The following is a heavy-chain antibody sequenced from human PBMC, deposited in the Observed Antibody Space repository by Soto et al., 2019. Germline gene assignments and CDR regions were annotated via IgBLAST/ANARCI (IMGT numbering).Heavy chain of an antibody. Sequence: QVQLVESGGGVVQPGRSLRLSCAASGFSISRHGMYWVRQAPGKGLECVATIIEDGDKKYYADSVKGRFTISRYNSKNTVFLQMNDLRVEDTALYFSAKDLAIGWPVNPDYWGQRTLVTVSS. V-gene: IGHV3-30*18. D-gene: IGHD6-19*01. CDR3: AKDLAIGWPVNPDY. J-gene: IGHJ4*02. CDR1: GFSISRHG. CDR2: IIEDGDKK.